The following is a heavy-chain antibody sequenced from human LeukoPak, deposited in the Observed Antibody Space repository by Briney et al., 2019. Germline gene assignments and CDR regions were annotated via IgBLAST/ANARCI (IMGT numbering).Heavy chain of an antibody. CDR2: ISWNSGSI. Sequence: GRSLRPSCAASGFTFDDYAMHWVRQAPGKGLEWVSGISWNSGSIGYADSVKGRFTISRDNAKNSLYLQMNSLRAEDTALYYCAKGDGYSGYDQYFFDYWGQGTLVTVSS. CDR1: GFTFDDYA. D-gene: IGHD5-12*01. J-gene: IGHJ4*02. V-gene: IGHV3-9*01. CDR3: AKGDGYSGYDQYFFDY.